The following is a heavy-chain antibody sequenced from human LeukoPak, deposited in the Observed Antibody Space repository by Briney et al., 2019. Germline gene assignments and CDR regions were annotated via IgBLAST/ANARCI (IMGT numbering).Heavy chain of an antibody. CDR2: IWYDGSNK. D-gene: IGHD3-22*01. Sequence: GGSLRLSCAASGFTFSSYGMHWVRLAPGKGLEWVAVIWYDGSNKYYADSVKGRFTISRDNSKNTLYLQMNSLRAEDTAVYYCARALYYDSSGYGGVGYYFDYWGQGTLVTVSS. CDR3: ARALYYDSSGYGGVGYYFDY. CDR1: GFTFSSYG. V-gene: IGHV3-33*01. J-gene: IGHJ4*02.